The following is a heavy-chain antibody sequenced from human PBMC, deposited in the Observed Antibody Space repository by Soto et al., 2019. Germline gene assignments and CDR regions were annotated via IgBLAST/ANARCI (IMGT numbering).Heavy chain of an antibody. D-gene: IGHD3-22*01. CDR2: IFSNDEK. J-gene: IGHJ6*02. Sequence: SGPTLVNPTETLTLTCTVSGFSLSNARMGVSWIRQPPGKALEWLAHIFSNDEKSYSTSLKSRLTISKDTSKSQVVLTMTNMDPVDTATYYCARALYYYYSSGYYYYGMDVWGQGTTVTVSS. CDR1: GFSLSNARMG. CDR3: ARALYYYYSSGYYYYGMDV. V-gene: IGHV2-26*01.